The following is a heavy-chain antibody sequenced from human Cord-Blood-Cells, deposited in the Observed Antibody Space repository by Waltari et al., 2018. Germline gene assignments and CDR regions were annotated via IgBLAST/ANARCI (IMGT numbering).Heavy chain of an antibody. CDR1: GYSISSGYY. CDR3: ARDSEAYCGGDCYDSSFDY. Sequence: QVQLQESGPGLVKPSETLSLTCTVSGYSISSGYYWGWIRQPPGKGLEWIGSIYHSGRTYYNPSLKSRVTISVDTSKNQFSLKLSSVTAADTAVYYCARDSEAYCGGDCYDSSFDYWGQGTLVTVSS. J-gene: IGHJ4*02. V-gene: IGHV4-38-2*02. CDR2: IYHSGRT. D-gene: IGHD2-21*01.